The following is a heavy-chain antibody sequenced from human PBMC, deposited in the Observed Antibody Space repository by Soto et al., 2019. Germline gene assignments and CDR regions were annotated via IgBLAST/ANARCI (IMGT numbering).Heavy chain of an antibody. CDR1: GFTFSSYG. CDR2: ISYDGSNK. Sequence: PGGSLRLSCAASGFTFSSYGMHWVRQAPGKGLEWVAVISYDGSNKYYADSVKGRFTISRDNSKNTLYLQMNSLRAEDTAVYYCAKGGDCSSTSCYSYYYYGMDVWGQGTTVTAP. V-gene: IGHV3-30*18. J-gene: IGHJ6*02. CDR3: AKGGDCSSTSCYSYYYYGMDV. D-gene: IGHD2-2*01.